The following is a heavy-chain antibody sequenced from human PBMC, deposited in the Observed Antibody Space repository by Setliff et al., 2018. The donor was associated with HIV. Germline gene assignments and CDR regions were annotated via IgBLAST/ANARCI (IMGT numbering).Heavy chain of an antibody. D-gene: IGHD3-9*01. J-gene: IGHJ2*01. CDR3: TRDTGYILSGYRPHWYFDL. V-gene: IGHV4-61*02. CDR2: IYSTGST. CDR1: GDSISSGNYY. Sequence: SETLSLTCTFSGDSISSGNYYWSWIRQPAGKGLEWIGRIYSTGSTNYNPSLKSRVTLSSGKSKNLFYLKLTTVTAADAAVYYCTRDTGYILSGYRPHWYFDLWGRGTLVTVSS.